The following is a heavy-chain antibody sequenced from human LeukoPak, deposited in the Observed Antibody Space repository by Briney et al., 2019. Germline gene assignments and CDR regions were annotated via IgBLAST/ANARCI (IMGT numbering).Heavy chain of an antibody. V-gene: IGHV4-4*02. Sequence: PSGTLSLTCAVSGGSISSSNWWSWVRQPPGKGLEWIGEIYHSGSTNYNPSLKSRVTISVDTSKNQFSLKLSSVTAADTAVYYCATGYSMYYFDYWGQGTLVTVSS. J-gene: IGHJ4*02. CDR1: GGSISSSNW. D-gene: IGHD2/OR15-2a*01. CDR2: IYHSGST. CDR3: ATGYSMYYFDY.